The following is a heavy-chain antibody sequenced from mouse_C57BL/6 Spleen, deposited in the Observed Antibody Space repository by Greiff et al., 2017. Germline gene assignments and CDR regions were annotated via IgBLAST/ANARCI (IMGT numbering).Heavy chain of an antibody. Sequence: QVQLKQSGAELAKPGASVKLSCKASGYTFTSYWVHWVKQRPGKGLEWIGYINPSSGYTKYNQKFKDKATLTADKSSSTAYMQLSSLTYEDSAVYYCAREGGNYEYYFDYWGQGTTLTVSS. J-gene: IGHJ2*01. CDR1: GYTFTSYW. V-gene: IGHV1-7*01. CDR3: AREGGNYEYYFDY. CDR2: INPSSGYT. D-gene: IGHD2-1*01.